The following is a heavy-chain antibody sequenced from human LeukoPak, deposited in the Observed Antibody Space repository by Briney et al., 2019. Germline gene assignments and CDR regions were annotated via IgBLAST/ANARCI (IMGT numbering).Heavy chain of an antibody. Sequence: SETLSLTCTVPGGSIRGSCCYWGWIRQTPGKDLEWIGSTSYNGSTNYNPSFKSRVTVPVDTSKKQFFLNLSSVTAADTAVYYCSRTTGDSAIIAAHWGQGTLVTVSS. V-gene: IGHV4-39*01. CDR1: GGSIRGSCCY. J-gene: IGHJ4*02. CDR2: TSYNGST. D-gene: IGHD3-16*01. CDR3: SRTTGDSAIIAAH.